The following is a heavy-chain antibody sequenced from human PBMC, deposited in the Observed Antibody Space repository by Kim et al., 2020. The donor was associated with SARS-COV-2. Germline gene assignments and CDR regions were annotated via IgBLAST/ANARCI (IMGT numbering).Heavy chain of an antibody. J-gene: IGHJ6*03. V-gene: IGHV3-11*01. CDR2: ISSSGSTI. Sequence: GGSLRLSCAASGFTFSDYYMSWIRQAPGKGLEWVSYISSSGSTIYYADSVKGRFTISRDNAKNSLYLQMNSLRAEDTAVYYCATGPTCSSTSCYNYYYYMDDWGKGTTVTVSS. D-gene: IGHD2-2*01. CDR1: GFTFSDYY. CDR3: ATGPTCSSTSCYNYYYYMDD.